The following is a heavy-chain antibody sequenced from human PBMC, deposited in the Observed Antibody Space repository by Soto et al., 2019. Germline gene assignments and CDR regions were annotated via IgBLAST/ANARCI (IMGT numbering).Heavy chain of an antibody. CDR1: GYSFTSYW. CDR3: ARLFVTGYYDSSGYLDY. CDR2: IYPGDSDT. J-gene: IGHJ4*02. Sequence: GESLKISCKGSGYSFTSYWIGWVRQMPGKGLEWMGIIYPGDSDTRYGPSFQGQVTISADKSISTAYLQWSSLKASDTAMYYCARLFVTGYYDSSGYLDYWGQGTLVTVSS. D-gene: IGHD3-22*01. V-gene: IGHV5-51*01.